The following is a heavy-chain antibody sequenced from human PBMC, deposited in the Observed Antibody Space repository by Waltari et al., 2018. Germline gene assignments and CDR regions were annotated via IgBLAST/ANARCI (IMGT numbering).Heavy chain of an antibody. CDR2: VIAMFGKA. CDR3: ARGGWFDP. J-gene: IGHJ5*02. Sequence: VQLVQSGAEVKKPGSSVKVSCRATGGTFTSYAISWVRQAPGQGLEWMGGVIAMFGKANDAEKFQGRVTMTTDDATSTAYMELSSLRSEDTAVYYGARGGWFDPWGQGTLVTVSS. V-gene: IGHV1-69*05. CDR1: GGTFTSYA.